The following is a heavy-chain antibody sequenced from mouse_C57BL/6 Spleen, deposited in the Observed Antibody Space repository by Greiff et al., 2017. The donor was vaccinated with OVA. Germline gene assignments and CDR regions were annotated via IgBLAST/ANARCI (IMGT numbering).Heavy chain of an antibody. Sequence: QVQLQQSGAELVKPGASVKISCKASGYAFSSYWMNWVKQRPGKGLEWIGQIYPGDGDTNYNGKFKGKATLTADKSSSTAYMQLSSLTSEDSAVYFCARLGDGYYYAMDYWGQGTSVTVSS. CDR1: GYAFSSYW. V-gene: IGHV1-80*01. CDR3: ARLGDGYYYAMDY. CDR2: IYPGDGDT. D-gene: IGHD2-3*01. J-gene: IGHJ4*01.